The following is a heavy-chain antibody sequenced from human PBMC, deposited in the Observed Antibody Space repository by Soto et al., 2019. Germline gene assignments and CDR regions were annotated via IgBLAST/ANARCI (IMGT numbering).Heavy chain of an antibody. D-gene: IGHD2-8*01. V-gene: IGHV5-51*01. J-gene: IGHJ6*02. CDR3: ARRYCTNTTNCPVGYGLDV. CDR1: GYPFSSYW. CDR2: IYPGTSNA. Sequence: EVQLVQSGAEVKKPGESLILSCEAFGYPFSSYWIGWVRQMPGKGLEWMGIIYPGTSNARYSPSVQVQVTISADKSIGTAHLQWSSLKASDSATYYCARRYCTNTTNCPVGYGLDVWGQGTTVTVSS.